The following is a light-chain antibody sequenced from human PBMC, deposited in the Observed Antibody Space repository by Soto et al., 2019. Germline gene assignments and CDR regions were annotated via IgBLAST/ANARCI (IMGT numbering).Light chain of an antibody. V-gene: IGLV2-11*01. CDR1: SSDVGGYNY. Sequence: QSALTQPRSVSGSPGQSVTISCTGTSSDVGGYNYVSWYQQHPGKAPKLMIYDVSKWPSGVPDRFSGSKSGNTASLTISGLQAEDEADYYCCSYAGTYIDVFGTGTKLTVL. CDR2: DVS. J-gene: IGLJ1*01. CDR3: CSYAGTYIDV.